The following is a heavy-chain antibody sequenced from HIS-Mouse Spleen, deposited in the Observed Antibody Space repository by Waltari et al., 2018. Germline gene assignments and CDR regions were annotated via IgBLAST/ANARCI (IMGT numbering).Heavy chain of an antibody. CDR2: IIPILGIA. V-gene: IGHV1-69*04. CDR1: GGTFSSYA. Sequence: QVQRVQCGAEVKKPGSSVKVSCKASGGTFSSYAISRVRQAPGQGLEWMGRIIPILGIANYAQKFQGRVTITADKSTSTAYMELSSLRSEDTAVYYCARDQMETGDPDYWGQGTLVTVSS. J-gene: IGHJ4*02. D-gene: IGHD7-27*01. CDR3: ARDQMETGDPDY.